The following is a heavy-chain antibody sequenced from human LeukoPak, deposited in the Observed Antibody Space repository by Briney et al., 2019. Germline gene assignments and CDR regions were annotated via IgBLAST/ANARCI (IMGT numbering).Heavy chain of an antibody. J-gene: IGHJ4*02. CDR3: ARVSVLYGSGSYYFDY. CDR2: ISGSGGST. V-gene: IGHV3-23*01. CDR1: GFALSSYA. D-gene: IGHD3-10*01. Sequence: PGGSLRLSCAASGFALSSYAMSWVRQAPGKGLEWVSAISGSGGSTYYADSVKGRFTISRDNSKNTLYLQMNSLRAEDTALYYCARVSVLYGSGSYYFDYWGQGTLVTVSS.